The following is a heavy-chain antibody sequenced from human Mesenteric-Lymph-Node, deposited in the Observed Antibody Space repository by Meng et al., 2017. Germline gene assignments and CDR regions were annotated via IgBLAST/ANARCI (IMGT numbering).Heavy chain of an antibody. CDR2: INSDGSST. CDR1: GFTFSDSW. J-gene: IGHJ3*02. CDR3: ARDTSNNWNDGDAFDI. V-gene: IGHV3-74*01. Sequence: GESLKISCSASGFTFSDSWMHWVRQAPGKGLVWVSRINSDGSSTSYADSVKGRFTISRDNAKNTLYLQMNSLRAEDTAVYYCARDTSNNWNDGDAFDIWGQGTMVTVSS. D-gene: IGHD1-20*01.